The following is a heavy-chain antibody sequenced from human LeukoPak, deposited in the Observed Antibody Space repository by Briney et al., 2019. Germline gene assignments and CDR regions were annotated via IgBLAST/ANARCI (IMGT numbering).Heavy chain of an antibody. D-gene: IGHD4-17*01. CDR3: ARGRWTATETTYYLDY. Sequence: ASVKVSCKASGYSFGDYAIHWVRQATGQRLEWMGWINAGNGKTKYSQNFQARVTITRDRSASTAYMELSSLRSEDTSVYYCARGRWTATETTYYLDYWGQGTLVTVSS. CDR1: GYSFGDYA. J-gene: IGHJ4*02. CDR2: INAGNGKT. V-gene: IGHV1-3*01.